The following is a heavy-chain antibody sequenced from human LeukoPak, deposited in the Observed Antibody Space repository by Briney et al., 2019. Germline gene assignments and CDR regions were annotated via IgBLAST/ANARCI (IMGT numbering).Heavy chain of an antibody. V-gene: IGHV3-30-3*01. CDR2: ISYDGSNK. J-gene: IGHJ4*02. CDR1: GFTFSSYA. Sequence: GGSLRLSCAASGFTFSSYAMHWVRQAPGKGLEWVAVISYDGSNKYYADSVKGRFTISRDNSKNTLYLQMNSLRAEDTAVYYCAFHHSAGLGFDYWGQGTLVTVSS. CDR3: AFHHSAGLGFDY. D-gene: IGHD1-14*01.